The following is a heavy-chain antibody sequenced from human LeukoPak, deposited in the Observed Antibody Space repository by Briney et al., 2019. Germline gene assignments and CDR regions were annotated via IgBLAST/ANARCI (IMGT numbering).Heavy chain of an antibody. Sequence: GGSLRPSCAASGFTFSSHAMSWVRQAPGKGLEWVSTITGSGGTTYYADSVKGRFTISRDNSESTLYLQMNTLRAEDTALYYCAKRGYYYESSGYYYFDYWGQGSLVTVSS. D-gene: IGHD3-22*01. CDR1: GFTFSSHA. V-gene: IGHV3-23*01. CDR2: ITGSGGTT. J-gene: IGHJ4*02. CDR3: AKRGYYYESSGYYYFDY.